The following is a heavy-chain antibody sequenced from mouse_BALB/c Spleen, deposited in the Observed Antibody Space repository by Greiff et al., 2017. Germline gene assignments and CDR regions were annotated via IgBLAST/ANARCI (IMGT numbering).Heavy chain of an antibody. V-gene: IGHV5-17*02. Sequence: EVKLMESGGGLVQPGGSRKLSCAASGFTFSSFGMHWVRQAPEKGLEWVAYISSGSSTIYYADTVKGRFTISRDNPKNTLFLQMTSLRSEDTAMYYCARSILVWSLMDYWGQGTSVTVSS. CDR1: GFTFSSFG. CDR3: ARSILVWSLMDY. D-gene: IGHD2-10*02. CDR2: ISSGSSTI. J-gene: IGHJ4*01.